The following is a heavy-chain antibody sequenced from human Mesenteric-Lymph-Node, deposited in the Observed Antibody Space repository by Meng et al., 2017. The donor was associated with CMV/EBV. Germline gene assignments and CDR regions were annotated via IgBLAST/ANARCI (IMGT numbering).Heavy chain of an antibody. V-gene: IGHV3-33*06. CDR2: IWYDGSNK. J-gene: IGHJ6*02. D-gene: IGHD2-2*02. CDR1: GFTFSSYG. Sequence: GESLKVSCAASGFTFSSYGMHWVRQAPGKGLEWVAVIWYDGSNKYYADSVKGRFTISRDNSKNTLYLQMNSLRAEDTAVYYCAKPAIVYYGMDVWGQGTTVTVSS. CDR3: AKPAIVYYGMDV.